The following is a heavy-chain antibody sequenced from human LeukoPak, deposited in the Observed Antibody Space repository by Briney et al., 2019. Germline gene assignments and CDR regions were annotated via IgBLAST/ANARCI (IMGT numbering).Heavy chain of an antibody. CDR1: GFNFNIYA. CDR2: IVGSGGGT. CDR3: AKGAHTMILVVVES. J-gene: IGHJ4*02. V-gene: IGHV3-23*01. Sequence: GGSLRLSCAASGFNFNIYAMNWVRQAPGKGLEWVSGIVGSGGGTYYADSVKGRFTISRDNSKNTLHLQMNSLRAEDTAVYYCAKGAHTMILVVVESWGQGTLVTVSS. D-gene: IGHD3-22*01.